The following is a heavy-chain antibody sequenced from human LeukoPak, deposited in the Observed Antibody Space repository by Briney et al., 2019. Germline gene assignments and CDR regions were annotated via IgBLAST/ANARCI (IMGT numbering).Heavy chain of an antibody. D-gene: IGHD4-17*01. V-gene: IGHV3-7*01. CDR3: ARDGSYEDYGDLDY. J-gene: IGHJ4*02. Sequence: GGSLRLSCAASGFTFSSYWMSWVRQAPGKGLEWVANIKQDGSEKYYVDSVKGRFTISRDNAKNSLYLQMNSLRAEDTAVYYCARDGSYEDYGDLDYWGQGTLVTVSS. CDR1: GFTFSSYW. CDR2: IKQDGSEK.